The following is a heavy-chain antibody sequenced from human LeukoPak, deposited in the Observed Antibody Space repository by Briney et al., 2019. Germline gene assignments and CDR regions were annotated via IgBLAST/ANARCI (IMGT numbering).Heavy chain of an antibody. CDR1: GYTFTSYD. Sequence: GASVKVSCKASGYTFTSYDINRVRQATGQGLEWMGWMNPNSGNTGYAQKFQGRVTITRNTSISTAYMELSSLRSEDTAVYYCATRRGYCSSTSCAFDPWGQGTLVTVSS. CDR2: MNPNSGNT. CDR3: ATRRGYCSSTSCAFDP. V-gene: IGHV1-8*03. J-gene: IGHJ5*02. D-gene: IGHD2-2*01.